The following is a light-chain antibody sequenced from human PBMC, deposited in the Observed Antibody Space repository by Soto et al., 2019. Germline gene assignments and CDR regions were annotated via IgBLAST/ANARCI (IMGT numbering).Light chain of an antibody. CDR1: QSISSW. Sequence: DLQMTQSPSTLSASVGDRVTITCRASQSISSWLAWYQQKPGKAPKLLIYDASSLESGVTSRFSGSGSGTEFTLTISSLQPDDFATYYCQQYNSYSGTFGQGTKVEIK. CDR3: QQYNSYSGT. J-gene: IGKJ1*01. CDR2: DAS. V-gene: IGKV1-5*01.